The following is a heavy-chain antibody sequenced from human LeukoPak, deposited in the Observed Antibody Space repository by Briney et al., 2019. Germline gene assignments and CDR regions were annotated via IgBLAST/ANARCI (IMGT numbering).Heavy chain of an antibody. V-gene: IGHV3-21*01. Sequence: KSSVTLTLTCAASGFTFSSYRMNWVGQAQGKGLVWVSSINSSSSYIYYAGSVKDRFTITRHNAKNSLYLQMNSLRAEDTAVYYCARGGCTNGVCYYYYYYSMDVWGKGTTVTVSS. CDR2: INSSSSYI. J-gene: IGHJ6*03. CDR3: ARGGCTNGVCYYYYYYSMDV. CDR1: GFTFSSYR. D-gene: IGHD2-8*01.